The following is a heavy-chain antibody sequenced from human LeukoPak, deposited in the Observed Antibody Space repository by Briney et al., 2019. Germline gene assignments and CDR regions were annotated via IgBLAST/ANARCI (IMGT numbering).Heavy chain of an antibody. J-gene: IGHJ3*02. CDR1: GFTFSSYW. CDR3: AKMLYSSAYFGEDAFDI. D-gene: IGHD6-19*01. V-gene: IGHV3-7*01. CDR2: IKPDGGEK. Sequence: GGSLRLSCAASGFTFSSYWMTWVRQAPGKGLEWVASIKPDGGEKFSVDSVKGRFTISRDNAKNSLYLQMNSLRAEDTAVYYCAKMLYSSAYFGEDAFDIWGQGTMVTVSS.